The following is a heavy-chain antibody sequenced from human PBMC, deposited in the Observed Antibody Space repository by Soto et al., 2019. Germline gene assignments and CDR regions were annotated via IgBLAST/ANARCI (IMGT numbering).Heavy chain of an antibody. J-gene: IGHJ4*02. V-gene: IGHV2-5*02. CDR2: IYWDDDK. CDR3: AHIVVAGFGYYFDY. Sequence: QITLKESGPTLVKPTQTLTLTCTFSGFSLSSTRMAVGWIRQPPGKALEWLALIYWDDDKRYSPFLKSRLTITTDTSKHQVVLTMSRMDPVDTARYYCAHIVVAGFGYYFDYWGQGTLVTVSS. D-gene: IGHD6-19*01. CDR1: GFSLSSTRMA.